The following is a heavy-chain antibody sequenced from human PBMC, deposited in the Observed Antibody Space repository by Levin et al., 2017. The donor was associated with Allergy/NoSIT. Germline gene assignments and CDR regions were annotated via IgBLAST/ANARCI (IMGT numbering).Heavy chain of an antibody. J-gene: IGHJ5*02. CDR2: IIPLYGTT. Sequence: SVKVSCKASGGSFRDYGVTWVRQAPGEGLEWMGGIIPLYGTTTYEQKFQGRVTITADESTRTVFLEMSSLRSEDTAVYYCARILGRVVLVAAAGAGNWFDPWGQGTLVTVSS. V-gene: IGHV1-69*13. D-gene: IGHD2-15*01. CDR3: ARILGRVVLVAAAGAGNWFDP. CDR1: GGSFRDYG.